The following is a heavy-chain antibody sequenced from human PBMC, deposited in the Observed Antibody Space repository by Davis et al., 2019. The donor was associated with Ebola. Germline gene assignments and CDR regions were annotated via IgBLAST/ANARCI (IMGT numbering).Heavy chain of an antibody. CDR2: ISSSSSYT. D-gene: IGHD6-25*01. CDR3: AKTTRAASGDY. Sequence: GESLKTPRAASGFTFSYYYMSWLRQAPGKELEWVSYISSSSSYTNYAASVKGRFTISRDNAKNSLYLQMNSLRPEDTAVYYCAKTTRAASGDYWGQGTRVTVSS. CDR1: GFTFSYYY. J-gene: IGHJ4*02. V-gene: IGHV3-11*03.